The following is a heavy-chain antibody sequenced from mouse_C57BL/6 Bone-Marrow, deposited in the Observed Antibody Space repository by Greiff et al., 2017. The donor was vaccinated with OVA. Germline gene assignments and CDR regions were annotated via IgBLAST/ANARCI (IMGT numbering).Heavy chain of an antibody. CDR3: ARKGLYYGRSPWFAY. CDR2: IDPSDSYT. D-gene: IGHD1-1*01. J-gene: IGHJ3*01. V-gene: IGHV1-59*01. CDR1: GYTFTSYW. Sequence: QVQLQQPGAELVRPGTSVKLSCKASGYTFTSYWMHWVKQRPGQGLEWIGVIDPSDSYTNYNQKFKGKATLTVDTSSSTAYMQLSSLTSEDSAVYYCARKGLYYGRSPWFAYWGQGTLDTVSA.